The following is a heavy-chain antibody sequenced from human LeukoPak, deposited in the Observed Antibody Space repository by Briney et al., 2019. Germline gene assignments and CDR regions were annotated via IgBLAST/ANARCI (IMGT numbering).Heavy chain of an antibody. V-gene: IGHV3-21*01. CDR1: GFTVSSNY. CDR2: ISSSSSYI. CDR3: ARDVSRSSPPLYYMDV. J-gene: IGHJ6*03. Sequence: GGSLRLSCAASGFTVSSNYMSWVRQAPGKGLEWVSSISSSSSYIYYADSVKGRFTISRDNAKNSLYLQMNSLRAEDTAVYYCARDVSRSSPPLYYMDVWGKGTTVTVSS. D-gene: IGHD3-16*02.